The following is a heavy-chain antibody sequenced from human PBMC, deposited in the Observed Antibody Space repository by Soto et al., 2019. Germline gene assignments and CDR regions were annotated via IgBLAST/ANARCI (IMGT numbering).Heavy chain of an antibody. D-gene: IGHD5-18*01. CDR2: IIPILGIA. J-gene: IGHJ5*02. V-gene: IGHV1-69*02. Sequence: SVKVSCKASGGTFSSYTISWVRQAPGQGLEWMGRIIPILGIANYAQKFQGRVTITADKSTSTAYMELSSLRSEDTAVYYCLLPDTAMVCENWFDPWGQGTLVTVSS. CDR1: GGTFSSYT. CDR3: LLPDTAMVCENWFDP.